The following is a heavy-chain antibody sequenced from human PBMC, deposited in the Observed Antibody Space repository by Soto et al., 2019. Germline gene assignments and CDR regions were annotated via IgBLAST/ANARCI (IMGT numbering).Heavy chain of an antibody. CDR2: VNGGGGVT. J-gene: IGHJ4*02. V-gene: IGHV3-74*01. Sequence: GGSLRLSCAASGFTYSDYWMHWVRQAPGKEPVWVSRVNGGGGVTYYADSVRGRFIISRDNSKNTVYLEMNSLGVEDTAVYYCATGYDAAQYYFDYWGQGTLVTVSS. CDR3: ATGYDAAQYYFDY. CDR1: GFTYSDYW. D-gene: IGHD3-16*01.